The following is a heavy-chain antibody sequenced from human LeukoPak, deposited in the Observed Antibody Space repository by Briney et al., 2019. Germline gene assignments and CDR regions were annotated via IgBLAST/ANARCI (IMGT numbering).Heavy chain of an antibody. D-gene: IGHD3-22*01. V-gene: IGHV3-21*01. CDR2: ISTSGTYI. CDR3: ARGYYEAFDI. CDR1: GSTFSTYN. Sequence: PGGSLRLSCAASGSTFSTYNMNWVRQAPGKGLEWVSSISTSGTYIYYADSVKGRFTVSRDNAKNSLYLQMNSLRAEDTAVYYCARGYYEAFDIWGQGTMVTVSS. J-gene: IGHJ3*02.